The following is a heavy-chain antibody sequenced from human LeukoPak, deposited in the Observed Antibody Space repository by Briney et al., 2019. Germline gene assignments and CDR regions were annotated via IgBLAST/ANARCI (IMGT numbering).Heavy chain of an antibody. J-gene: IGHJ6*02. Sequence: PGGSLRLSCAASGFTFSSYSVNWVRQAPGKGLEWVSSISSSSSYIYYADSVKGRFTISRDNAKNSLYLQMNSLRAEDTAVYYCASFNWNHGYYGMDVWGQGTTVTVSS. CDR2: ISSSSSYI. D-gene: IGHD1-14*01. CDR1: GFTFSSYS. V-gene: IGHV3-21*01. CDR3: ASFNWNHGYYGMDV.